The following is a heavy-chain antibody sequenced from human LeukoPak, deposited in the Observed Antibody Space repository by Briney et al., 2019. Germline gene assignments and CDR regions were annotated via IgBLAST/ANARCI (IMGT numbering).Heavy chain of an antibody. CDR2: ISSSGSTI. Sequence: PGGSLRLSCAASGFTFSSYEMNWVRQAPGKGLEWVSYISSSGSTIYYADSVKGRFTISRDNAKNSLYLQMNSLRAEDTAVYYCASFGILVSWGAFDIWGQGTMVTVSS. J-gene: IGHJ3*02. CDR1: GFTFSSYE. D-gene: IGHD5/OR15-5a*01. V-gene: IGHV3-48*03. CDR3: ASFGILVSWGAFDI.